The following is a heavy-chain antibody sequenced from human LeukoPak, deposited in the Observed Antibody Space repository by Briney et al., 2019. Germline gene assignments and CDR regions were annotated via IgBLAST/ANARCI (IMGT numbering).Heavy chain of an antibody. CDR3: ATSVGPYGSQHGFDV. CDR1: SGSISNYY. CDR2: IYYSGNS. D-gene: IGHD1-26*01. J-gene: IGHJ3*01. Sequence: SETLSLTCTVSSGSISNYYWTWIRQSPGKGLQWIGNIYYSGNSNYNPALKRRGSISVDTSRNQFSLTLTSVPAADTAVFYCATSVGPYGSQHGFDVWGQGTMVTVSS. V-gene: IGHV4-59*08.